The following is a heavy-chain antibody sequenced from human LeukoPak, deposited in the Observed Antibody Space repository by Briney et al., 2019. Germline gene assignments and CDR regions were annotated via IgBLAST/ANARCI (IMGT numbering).Heavy chain of an antibody. J-gene: IGHJ5*02. CDR1: GYTFTAYY. Sequence: ASVKVSCKTSGYTFTAYYMHWVRQAPGQGLEWMGWINPNSGGTNYAQKFQGRVTMTRDTSISTAYMELSRLRSDDTAVYYCARDVDSSGYQAWGQGTLVTVSS. V-gene: IGHV1-2*02. CDR2: INPNSGGT. D-gene: IGHD3-22*01. CDR3: ARDVDSSGYQA.